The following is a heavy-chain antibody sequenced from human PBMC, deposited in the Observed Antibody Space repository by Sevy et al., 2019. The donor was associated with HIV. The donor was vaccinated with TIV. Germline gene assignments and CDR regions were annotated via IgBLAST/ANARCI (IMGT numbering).Heavy chain of an antibody. D-gene: IGHD2-8*01. CDR3: ARGTSGVPLS. J-gene: IGHJ5*02. Sequence: GGSLRLSCAASGFTFRNDWMHWVRQVPGKGLVWVSRINSDGLIETYADSVKGRFIISRDNAKTTVYLQMNSLRVEDSAVYYCARGTSGVPLSWSRGTLVTVSS. CDR1: GFTFRNDW. V-gene: IGHV3-74*03. CDR2: INSDGLIE.